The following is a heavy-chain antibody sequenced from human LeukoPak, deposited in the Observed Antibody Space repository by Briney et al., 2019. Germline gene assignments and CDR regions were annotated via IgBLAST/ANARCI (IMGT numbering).Heavy chain of an antibody. D-gene: IGHD3-3*01. CDR1: GGTFSSYA. J-gene: IGHJ6*04. Sequence: SVKVSCKASGGTFSSYAISWVRQAPGRGLEWMGGIIPIFGTANYAQKFQGRVTITTDESTSTAYMELSSLRSEDTAVYYCARGPLLDYDFWSGYADVWGKGTTVTVSS. CDR2: IIPIFGTA. V-gene: IGHV1-69*05. CDR3: ARGPLLDYDFWSGYADV.